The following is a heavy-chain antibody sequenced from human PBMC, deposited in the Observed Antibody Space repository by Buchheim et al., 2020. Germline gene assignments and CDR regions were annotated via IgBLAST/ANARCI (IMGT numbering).Heavy chain of an antibody. V-gene: IGHV4-31*03. CDR3: ARDRGAHDFGPIDY. J-gene: IGHJ4*02. CDR2: VYCTGRA. Sequence: QVQLQESGPGLVKPSQTLSLTCTVSGVSINTGTFYWSWIRQHPGKGLEWIGYVYCTGRAYSNPSLKSRVSMSVDTSQNQFSLNLASVTAADTAVYYCARDRGAHDFGPIDYWGQGAL. CDR1: GVSINTGTFY. D-gene: IGHD4-17*01.